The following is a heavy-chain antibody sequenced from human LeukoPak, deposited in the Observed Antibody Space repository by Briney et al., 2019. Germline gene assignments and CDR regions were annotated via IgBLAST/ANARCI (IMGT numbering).Heavy chain of an antibody. CDR2: ISLSGSTV. CDR3: ARGYCGGGSCYTY. CDR1: GFTFSSSE. D-gene: IGHD2-15*01. V-gene: IGHV3-48*03. J-gene: IGHJ4*02. Sequence: GGSLRLSCAASGFTFSSSEMNWVRQAPGKGLEWISYISLSGSTVFYADSVKGRFTISRDNTKNSLYLQMNSLRAEDTAAYYCARGYCGGGSCYTYWGQGTLVTVSS.